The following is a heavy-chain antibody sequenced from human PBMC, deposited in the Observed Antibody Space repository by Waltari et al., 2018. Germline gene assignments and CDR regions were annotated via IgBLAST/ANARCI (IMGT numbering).Heavy chain of an antibody. V-gene: IGHV1-69*05. CDR1: GGTFSSYA. CDR3: ASIDYDSSGYYDY. Sequence: QVQLVQSGAEVKKPGSSVTVSCTASGGTFSSYAISWVRRAPGQGLEWMGGIIPIFGTANYAQKFQGRVTITTDESTSTAYMELSSLRSEDTAVYYCASIDYDSSGYYDYWGQGTLVTVSS. J-gene: IGHJ4*02. CDR2: IIPIFGTA. D-gene: IGHD3-22*01.